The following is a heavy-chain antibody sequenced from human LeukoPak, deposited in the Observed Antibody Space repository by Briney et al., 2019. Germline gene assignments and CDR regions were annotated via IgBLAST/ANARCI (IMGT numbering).Heavy chain of an antibody. CDR1: GFTFSSYS. J-gene: IGHJ4*02. CDR3: AKGGSGYDFSYSDY. CDR2: ISGSGGST. V-gene: IGHV3-23*01. Sequence: PGGSLRLSCAASGFTFSSYSMNWVRQAPGKGLEWVSAISGSGGSTYYADSVKGRFTISRDNSKNTLYLQMNSLRAEDTAVYYCAKGGSGYDFSYSDYWGQGTLVTVSS. D-gene: IGHD5-12*01.